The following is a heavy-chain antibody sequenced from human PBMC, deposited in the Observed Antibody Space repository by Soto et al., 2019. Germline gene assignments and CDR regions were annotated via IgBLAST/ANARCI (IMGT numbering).Heavy chain of an antibody. V-gene: IGHV4-39*01. CDR2: LYYIGSA. D-gene: IGHD2-15*01. CDR1: GGSVSSHSFY. CDR3: TRQTTGGYPSKEFDY. Sequence: PSETLSLTCSVSGGSVSSHSFYWAWVRQSPGKGLEWIGSLYYIGSAYYSPSLKSRITIAADSSRNQFSLKLASVTAADTGLYFCTRQTTGGYPSKEFDYWGQGALVTVSS. J-gene: IGHJ4*02.